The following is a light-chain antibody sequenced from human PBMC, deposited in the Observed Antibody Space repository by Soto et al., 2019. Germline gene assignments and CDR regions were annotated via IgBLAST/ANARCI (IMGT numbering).Light chain of an antibody. Sequence: DIQMTQSPSTLSASVGDRVTITCRASQSISSWLAWYQQKPGRAPKLLIYIASTLQSGVPSRFSGSYSGTEFTLTITSLQNEDFATYYCQHYNPYPGPFGQGTKVDIK. CDR1: QSISSW. J-gene: IGKJ1*01. CDR2: IAS. CDR3: QHYNPYPGP. V-gene: IGKV1-5*01.